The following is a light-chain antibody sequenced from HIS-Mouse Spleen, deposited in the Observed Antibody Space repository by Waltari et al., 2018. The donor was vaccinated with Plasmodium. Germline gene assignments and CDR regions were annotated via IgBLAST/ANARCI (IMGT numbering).Light chain of an antibody. J-gene: IGKJ2*01. CDR1: QSVLYSSNNKNY. Sequence: DIVMTQSPDSLAVSLGERATINCKSSQSVLYSSNNKNYSAWYQQKPGQPPKLLIYWASTRESGVPDRFSGSGSGTDFTLTISSLQAEDVAVYYCQQYYSTPPYTFGQGTKLKIK. V-gene: IGKV4-1*01. CDR2: WAS. CDR3: QQYYSTPPYT.